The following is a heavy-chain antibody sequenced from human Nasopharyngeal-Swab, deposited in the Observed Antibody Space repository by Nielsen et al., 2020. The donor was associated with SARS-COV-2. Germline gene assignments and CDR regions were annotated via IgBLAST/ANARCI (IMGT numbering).Heavy chain of an antibody. CDR2: IWYDGSNK. Sequence: GESLKISCAASGFTFSSYGMHWVRQAPGKGLEWVAVIWYDGSNKYYADSVKGRFTTSRDNSKNTLYLQMNSLRAEDTAVYYCAKAFQEPPLRYFDIWGQGTLVTVSS. J-gene: IGHJ4*02. CDR3: AKAFQEPPLRYFDI. D-gene: IGHD3-9*01. CDR1: GFTFSSYG. V-gene: IGHV3-30*02.